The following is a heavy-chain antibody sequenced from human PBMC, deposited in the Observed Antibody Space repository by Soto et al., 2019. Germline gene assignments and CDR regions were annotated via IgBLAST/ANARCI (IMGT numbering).Heavy chain of an antibody. CDR2: ISGSGGST. CDR3: AKSYYYDSSGYPTLIDY. V-gene: IGHV3-23*01. Sequence: GSLRLSCAASGFTFSSYAMSWVRQAPGKGLEWVSAISGSGGSTYYADSVKGRFTISRDNSKNTLYLQMNSLRAEDTAVYYCAKSYYYDSSGYPTLIDYWGQGTLVTAPQ. D-gene: IGHD3-22*01. CDR1: GFTFSSYA. J-gene: IGHJ4*02.